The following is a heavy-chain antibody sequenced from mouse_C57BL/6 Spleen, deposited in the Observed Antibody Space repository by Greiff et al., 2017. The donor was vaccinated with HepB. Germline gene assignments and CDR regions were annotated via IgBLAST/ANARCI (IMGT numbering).Heavy chain of an antibody. CDR2: ISYDGSN. CDR3: ARTTVVAENFDY. V-gene: IGHV3-6*01. CDR1: GYSITSGYY. J-gene: IGHJ2*01. D-gene: IGHD1-1*01. Sequence: DVKLQESGPGLVKPSQSLSLTCSVTGYSITSGYYWNWIRQFPGNKLEWMGYISYDGSNNYNPSLKNRISITRDTSKNQFFLKLNSVTTEDTATYYCARTTVVAENFDYWGQGTTLTVSS.